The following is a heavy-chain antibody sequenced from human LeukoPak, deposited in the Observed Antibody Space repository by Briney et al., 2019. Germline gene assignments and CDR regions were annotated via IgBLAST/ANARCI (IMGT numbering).Heavy chain of an antibody. V-gene: IGHV4-38-2*02. CDR1: GYSITNGYY. Sequence: SETLSLTCTVSGYSITNGYYWAWIRQPPGKGLEWIGSISHSGSTYYNSSLKSRVTISADASKNQFSLKVTSVTAADTAVYYCAKDPVGATPNNWFDPWGQGTLVTVSS. J-gene: IGHJ5*02. CDR3: AKDPVGATPNNWFDP. D-gene: IGHD1-26*01. CDR2: ISHSGST.